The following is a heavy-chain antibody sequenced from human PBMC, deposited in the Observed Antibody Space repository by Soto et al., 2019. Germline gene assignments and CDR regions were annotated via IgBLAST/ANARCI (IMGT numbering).Heavy chain of an antibody. CDR2: IYYSGST. D-gene: IGHD3-3*01. CDR3: ARAGGLYDFWSGYPNWPPYGMDV. CDR1: GGSISSYY. Sequence: SETLSLTCTVSGGSISSYYWSWIRQPPGKGLEWIGYIYYSGSTNYNPSLKSRVTISVDTSKNQFSLKLSSVTAADTAVYYCARAGGLYDFWSGYPNWPPYGMDVWGQGTTVTVSS. J-gene: IGHJ6*02. V-gene: IGHV4-59*01.